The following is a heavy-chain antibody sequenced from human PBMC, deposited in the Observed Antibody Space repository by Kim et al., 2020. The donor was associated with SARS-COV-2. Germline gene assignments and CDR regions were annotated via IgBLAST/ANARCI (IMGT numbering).Heavy chain of an antibody. D-gene: IGHD2-2*01. J-gene: IGHJ6*02. CDR2: INHSGST. CDR3: ARQVGSCYDFYCYYYGMDV. CDR1: GASSSTYF. V-gene: IGHV4-34*01. Sequence: SETLSLTCAVYGASSSTYFWSWIRQSPGKGLEWIGEINHSGSTKYNPSLKSRVTISLDTPKNQFSLKLRSVTAADTAVYYCARQVGSCYDFYCYYYGMDVWGQGTTVTVSS.